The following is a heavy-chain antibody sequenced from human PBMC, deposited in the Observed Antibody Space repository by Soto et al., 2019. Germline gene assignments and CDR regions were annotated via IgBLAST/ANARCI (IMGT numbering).Heavy chain of an antibody. V-gene: IGHV3-48*01. CDR1: GFTFSSYS. J-gene: IGHJ4*02. CDR3: ARDQDIVVVVAATSPYYFDY. CDR2: ISSSSSTI. Sequence: GGSLRLSCAASGFTFSSYSMNWVRQAPGKGLEWVSYISSSSSTIYYADSVKGRFTISRDNAKNSLYLQMNSLRAEDTAVYYCARDQDIVVVVAATSPYYFDYWGQGTLVTVSS. D-gene: IGHD2-15*01.